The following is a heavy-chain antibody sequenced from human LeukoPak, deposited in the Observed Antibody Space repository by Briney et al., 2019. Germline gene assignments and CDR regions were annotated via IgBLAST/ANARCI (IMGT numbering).Heavy chain of an antibody. CDR2: ISGSADST. D-gene: IGHD3-10*01. CDR1: GFTFSHYD. Sequence: GGSLRLSCAASGFTFSHYDMSSVRQAPGKGLEWVSGISGSADSTYYADSVKGRFTISRDNSKNTLYLQMNSLRAEDTAVYYCAKARVRYTTVCFLWGQGTLVTVSS. CDR3: AKARVRYTTVCFL. J-gene: IGHJ4*02. V-gene: IGHV3-23*01.